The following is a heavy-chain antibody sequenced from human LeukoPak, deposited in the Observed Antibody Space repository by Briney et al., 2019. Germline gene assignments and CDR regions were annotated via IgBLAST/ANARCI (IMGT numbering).Heavy chain of an antibody. V-gene: IGHV3-48*04. CDR1: GFTFSSYS. CDR3: ARGALHVFDY. D-gene: IGHD3-10*02. Sequence: GGSLRLSCAASGFTFSSYSMNWVRQAPGKGLEWVSCISTSGSTTYYADSVKGRFTISRDNAKNSLFLQMNTLTAEDTAVYYCARGALHVFDYWGQGTPVTVSS. J-gene: IGHJ4*02. CDR2: ISTSGSTT.